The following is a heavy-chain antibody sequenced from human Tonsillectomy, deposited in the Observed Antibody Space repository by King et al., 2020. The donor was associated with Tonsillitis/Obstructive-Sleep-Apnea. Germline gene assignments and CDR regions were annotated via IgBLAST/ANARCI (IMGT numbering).Heavy chain of an antibody. D-gene: IGHD5-12*01. CDR2: ISSDGNYK. CDR1: GFTFSNYP. J-gene: IGHJ4*02. V-gene: IGHV3-30*04. Sequence: QLVQSGGGVVQPGRSLRLSCAASGFTFSNYPMHWVRQAPGKGLEWVAIISSDGNYKYYADSVKGRFTISRDNSKNTLFLQMESLRADDTAVYYCARDYGYSGYDFGFDYWGQGTLVTASS. CDR3: ARDYGYSGYDFGFDY.